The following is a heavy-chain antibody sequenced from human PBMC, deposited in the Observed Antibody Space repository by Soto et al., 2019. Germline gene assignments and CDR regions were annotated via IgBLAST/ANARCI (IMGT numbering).Heavy chain of an antibody. V-gene: IGHV3-30-3*01. CDR2: ISYDGSNK. J-gene: IGHJ4*02. Sequence: PGGSLRLSCAASGFTFSTYAMHWVRQAPGKGLEWVAVISYDGSNKYYADSVKGRFTISRDNSKNTLYLQMNSLRAEDTAVYYCARSYYYDSSGYRGTPTYWGQGTLVTVSS. CDR3: ARSYYYDSSGYRGTPTY. CDR1: GFTFSTYA. D-gene: IGHD3-22*01.